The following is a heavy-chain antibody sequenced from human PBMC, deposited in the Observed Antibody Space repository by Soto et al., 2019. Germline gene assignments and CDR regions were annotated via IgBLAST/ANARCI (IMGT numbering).Heavy chain of an antibody. V-gene: IGHV3-23*01. CDR2: VSASGGST. Sequence: GALLRSCSASGFTFSSFAMSWVRQAPGKGLEWVSGVSASGGSTFYADSVKGRFTISRDNSKNTLNLQVNSLRAEDTAVYFCAKFGCSGDSCYADYWGQGTLVTVSS. J-gene: IGHJ4*02. CDR3: AKFGCSGDSCYADY. D-gene: IGHD2-15*01. CDR1: GFTFSSFA.